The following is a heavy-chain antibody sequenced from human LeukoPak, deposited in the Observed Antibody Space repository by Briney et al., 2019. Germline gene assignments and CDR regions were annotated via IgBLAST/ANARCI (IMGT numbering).Heavy chain of an antibody. CDR2: INPSGGST. D-gene: IGHD2-8*01. CDR1: GYTFTSYG. Sequence: GASVKVSCKASGYTFTSYGISWVRQAPGQGLEWMGIINPSGGSTTYAQKFQGRVTMTTDTSTSTAYMELRSLRSDDTAVYYCARTKGYCTNGVCYDYWGQGTLVTVSS. J-gene: IGHJ4*02. V-gene: IGHV1-18*01. CDR3: ARTKGYCTNGVCYDY.